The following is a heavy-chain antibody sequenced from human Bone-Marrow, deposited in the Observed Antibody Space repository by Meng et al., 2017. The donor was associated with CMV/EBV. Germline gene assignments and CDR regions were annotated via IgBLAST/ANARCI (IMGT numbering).Heavy chain of an antibody. CDR2: VYYSGST. CDR3: ARGLPNGYAFDI. D-gene: IGHD2-21*02. V-gene: IGHV4-59*01. CDR1: GGSISNYY. Sequence: SETLSLTCTVSGGSISNYYWTWIRQPPGKGLEWIGYVYYSGSTNYNPSLKSRVTISVDTSKNQFSLKLSSVTAADTALYNCARGLPNGYAFDIWGQGTRVTVSS. J-gene: IGHJ3*02.